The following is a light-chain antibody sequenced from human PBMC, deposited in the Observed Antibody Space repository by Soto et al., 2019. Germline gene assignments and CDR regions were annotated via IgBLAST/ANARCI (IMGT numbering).Light chain of an antibody. J-gene: IGKJ1*01. Sequence: DIQLTQSPSFLSASVGDRVTITCRASQVISSYLAWYQQKPGKAPKLLIYAASTLQSGVPSRFSGSGSGTEFTLTISSLQPEDFAVYYCQQRSNWPRTFGQGTKVDIK. V-gene: IGKV1-9*01. CDR1: QVISSY. CDR2: AAS. CDR3: QQRSNWPRT.